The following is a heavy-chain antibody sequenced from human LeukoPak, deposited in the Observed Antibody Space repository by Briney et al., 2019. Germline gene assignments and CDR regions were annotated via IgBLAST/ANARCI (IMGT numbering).Heavy chain of an antibody. D-gene: IGHD4-11*01. J-gene: IGHJ6*02. V-gene: IGHV4-59*12. CDR1: GGSISSYY. Sequence: SQTLSLTCTVSGGSISSYYWSWIRQPPGKGLEWIGYIFYSGSTNYNPSLKSRVTISVDTSKNQVSLKLRSVTAADTAVYYCARDTGSYYYYYGMDVWGQGTTVTVSS. CDR2: IFYSGST. CDR3: ARDTGSYYYYYGMDV.